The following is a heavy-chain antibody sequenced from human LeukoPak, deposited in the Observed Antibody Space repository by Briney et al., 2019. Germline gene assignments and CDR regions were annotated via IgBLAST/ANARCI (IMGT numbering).Heavy chain of an antibody. CDR1: GGSISSYY. V-gene: IGHV4-4*07. Sequence: SETLSLTCTVSGGSISSYYWSWIRQPAGKGLEWIGRIYTSGSTNYSPSLKSRVTMSVDTSKNQFSLKLSSVTAADTAVYYCAGDSYYYDSSGYSPWFDPWGQGTLVTVSS. D-gene: IGHD3-22*01. CDR3: AGDSYYYDSSGYSPWFDP. CDR2: IYTSGST. J-gene: IGHJ5*02.